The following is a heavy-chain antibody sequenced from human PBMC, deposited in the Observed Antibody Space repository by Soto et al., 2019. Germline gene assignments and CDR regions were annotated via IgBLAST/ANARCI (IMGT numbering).Heavy chain of an antibody. J-gene: IGHJ6*02. D-gene: IGHD2-2*01. V-gene: IGHV5-51*01. Sequence: GEPLKICCQGSGYNFASYWIGWVRPLPGKGLEWMGIIYPGDSDTRYSPSFQGQVTISADKSISTAYLQWSSLKASDTAMYYCARHASDCSSTSCWFYYGMDVWGQGTTVTVSS. CDR3: ARHASDCSSTSCWFYYGMDV. CDR1: GYNFASYW. CDR2: IYPGDSDT.